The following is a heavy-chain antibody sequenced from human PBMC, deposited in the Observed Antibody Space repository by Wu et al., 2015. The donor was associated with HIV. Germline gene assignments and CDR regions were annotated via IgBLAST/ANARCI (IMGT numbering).Heavy chain of an antibody. Sequence: QVQLVQSGAEVKKPGSSVKVSCKASGGTFSSYAISWVRQAPGQGLEWMGGIIPIFGTANYAQKFQGRVTITTDESTSTAYMELSSLRSEDTAVYYCASLPGDTAMVTPAFDIWGQGTMVTVSS. CDR2: IIPIFGTA. D-gene: IGHD5-18*01. CDR3: ASLPGDTAMVTPAFDI. V-gene: IGHV1-69*05. CDR1: GGTFSSYA. J-gene: IGHJ3*02.